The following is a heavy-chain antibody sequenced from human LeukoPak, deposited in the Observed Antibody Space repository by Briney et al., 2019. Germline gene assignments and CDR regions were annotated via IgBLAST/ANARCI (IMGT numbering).Heavy chain of an antibody. J-gene: IGHJ3*02. CDR3: ARDMDGWYSAFDI. V-gene: IGHV3-33*01. D-gene: IGHD6-19*01. Sequence: GGSLRLSCAASGFTFSSYGMHWVRQAPGKGLEWVAVMWYDGSNKYYADSVKGRFTISRDNSKNTLYLQMNSLRAEDTAVYYCARDMDGWYSAFDIWGQGTMVTVSS. CDR2: MWYDGSNK. CDR1: GFTFSSYG.